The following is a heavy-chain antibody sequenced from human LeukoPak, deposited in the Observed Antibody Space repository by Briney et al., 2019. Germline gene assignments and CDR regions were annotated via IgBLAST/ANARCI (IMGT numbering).Heavy chain of an antibody. CDR1: GFTFDDYG. V-gene: IGHV3-20*04. Sequence: PGGSLRLSCAASGFTFDDYGMNWVRQAPGKGLEWVSGINWNGGSTGYADSVKGRFTISRDNARNSLYLHMNSLRAEDTAVYYCARDLGGYSYGSHFDYWGQGTLVTVSS. D-gene: IGHD5-18*01. CDR3: ARDLGGYSYGSHFDY. J-gene: IGHJ4*02. CDR2: INWNGGST.